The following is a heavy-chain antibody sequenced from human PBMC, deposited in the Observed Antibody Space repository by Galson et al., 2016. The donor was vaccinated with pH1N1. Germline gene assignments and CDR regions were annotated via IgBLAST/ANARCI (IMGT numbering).Heavy chain of an antibody. J-gene: IGHJ2*01. D-gene: IGHD3-22*01. CDR1: GSSFTSYW. CDR3: ARYAVTYYYDSSGYPDWYFDL. V-gene: IGHV5-51*03. CDR2: IYPGDSDT. Sequence: QSGAEVTKPGESLKISCKGSGSSFTSYWIGWVRQMPGKGLEWMGIIYPGDSDTRYSPSFQGQVTISADKSTSTGYLQWSSLKASDTAIYYCARYAVTYYYDSSGYPDWYFDLWGRGTLVTVSS.